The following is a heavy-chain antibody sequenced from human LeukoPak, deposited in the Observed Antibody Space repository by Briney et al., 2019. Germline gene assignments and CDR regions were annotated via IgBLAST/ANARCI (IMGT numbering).Heavy chain of an antibody. Sequence: GASVKVSCKASGYTFTTYGVSWVRQAPGQGLEWMGWISAYNGNTNYAQKLQGRVTMTTDTSTSTAYMELRSLRSDDTAVYYCARVLGYCSGGSCYFDYWGQGTLVTVSS. CDR2: ISAYNGNT. CDR1: GYTFTTYG. CDR3: ARVLGYCSGGSCYFDY. D-gene: IGHD2-15*01. J-gene: IGHJ4*02. V-gene: IGHV1-18*01.